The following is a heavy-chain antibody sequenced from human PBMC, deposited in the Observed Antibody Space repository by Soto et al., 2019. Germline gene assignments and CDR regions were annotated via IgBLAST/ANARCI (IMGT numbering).Heavy chain of an antibody. V-gene: IGHV1-18*01. Sequence: VASVKVSCKASGYTFSNFGISWVRQAPGEGLEWVGWISPNSEKTKNAQNLQGRVTLTTDTSTSTAYMELRGLRSDDTAVYYCARVVVAATHWFDSWGQGTLVTVSS. CDR2: ISPNSEKT. CDR1: GYTFSNFG. CDR3: ARVVVAATHWFDS. J-gene: IGHJ5*01. D-gene: IGHD2-15*01.